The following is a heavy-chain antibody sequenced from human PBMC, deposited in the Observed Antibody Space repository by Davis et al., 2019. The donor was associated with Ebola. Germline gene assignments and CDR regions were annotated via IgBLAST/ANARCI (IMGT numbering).Heavy chain of an antibody. V-gene: IGHV3-21*01. J-gene: IGHJ4*02. CDR1: GFTFSSYS. CDR2: ISSSSSYT. Sequence: GESLKISCAASGFTFSSYSMNWVRQAPGKGLEWVSSISSSSSYTNYADSVKGRFTISRDNAKNSLYLQMNSLRAEDTAVYYCARGQKGPAYFDYWGQGTLVTVSS. D-gene: IGHD2-2*01. CDR3: ARGQKGPAYFDY.